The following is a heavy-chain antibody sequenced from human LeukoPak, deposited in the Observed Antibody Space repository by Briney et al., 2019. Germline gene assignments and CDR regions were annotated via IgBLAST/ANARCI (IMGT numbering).Heavy chain of an antibody. CDR1: GFTFNTYE. CDR2: ISSSGSTI. J-gene: IGHJ4*02. Sequence: GGSLILSCAASGFTFNTYEMNWVRQAPGKGLEWVSYISSSGSTIYYADYVKGRFTISRDNAKNSLYLQMNSLRAEDTAVYYCARGGWNYVFNYWGQGTLVTVSS. V-gene: IGHV3-48*03. D-gene: IGHD1-7*01. CDR3: ARGGWNYVFNY.